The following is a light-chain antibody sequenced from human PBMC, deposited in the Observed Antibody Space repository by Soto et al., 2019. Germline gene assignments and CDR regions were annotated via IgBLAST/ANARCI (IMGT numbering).Light chain of an antibody. J-gene: IGKJ5*01. CDR1: QSVSRN. CDR3: QQYSNWPT. Sequence: EIVMTQSPATLTVSPGERATLYCRASQSVSRNLAWYQQRPGQAPRLLISGASTRATGIAARFSGSGSGTEFTLTISSLQSEDSALYYCQQYSNWPTFGQGTRLEIK. CDR2: GAS. V-gene: IGKV3-15*01.